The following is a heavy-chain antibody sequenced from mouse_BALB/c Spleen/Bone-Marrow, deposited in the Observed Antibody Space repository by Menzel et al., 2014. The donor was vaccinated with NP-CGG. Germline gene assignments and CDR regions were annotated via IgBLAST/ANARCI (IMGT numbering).Heavy chain of an antibody. Sequence: ELKLMESGAELVRSGASVKLSCTASGFNIKDYYMHWVKQRPEQGLEWLGWVDPENGVTGYAPKFGGKATVTADTSFHTAYLQLSSLTSQDTAAYYGSGGSSEAWCALWGQGTLVTVS. CDR3: SGGSSEAWCAL. J-gene: IGHJ3*01. CDR1: GFNIKDYY. CDR2: VDPENGVT. V-gene: IGHV14-4*02.